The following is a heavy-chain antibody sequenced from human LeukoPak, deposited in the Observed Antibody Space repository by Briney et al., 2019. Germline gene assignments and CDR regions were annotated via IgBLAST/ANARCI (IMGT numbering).Heavy chain of an antibody. J-gene: IGHJ4*02. CDR2: IYYSGST. D-gene: IGHD5-18*01. V-gene: IGHV4-59*08. CDR3: ARRSMNSYGFSLDY. CDR1: GGSISSYY. Sequence: SETLSLTCTVSGGSISSYYWSWIRQPPGKGLEWIGYIYYSGSTNYNPSLKSRVTISVDTSKNQFSLKLSSVTAADTAVYYCARRSMNSYGFSLDYWGQGTLVTVS.